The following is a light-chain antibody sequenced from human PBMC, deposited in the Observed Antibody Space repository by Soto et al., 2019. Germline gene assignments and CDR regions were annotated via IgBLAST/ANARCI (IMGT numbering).Light chain of an antibody. Sequence: QSALTQPPSASGSPGQSVTISCTGTSSDVGGYKYVSWYQQHPGKAPKLMIFEVNKRPSGVPDRFSGSKSGNTASLTVSGLQAADEDDYYCSSYAGINNLGVFGTGTKVTVL. CDR3: SSYAGINNLGV. J-gene: IGLJ1*01. CDR2: EVN. V-gene: IGLV2-8*01. CDR1: SSDVGGYKY.